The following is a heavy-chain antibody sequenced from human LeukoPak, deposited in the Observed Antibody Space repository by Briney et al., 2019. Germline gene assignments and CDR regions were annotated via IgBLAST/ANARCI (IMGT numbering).Heavy chain of an antibody. CDR2: ISNDGSKK. D-gene: IGHD1-1*01. J-gene: IGHJ6*02. CDR3: AKDRSPTGSYYGMDV. V-gene: IGHV3-30*18. CDR1: GFTFSYYA. Sequence: GGSLRLSCAASGFTFSYYAMRWVRQAPGKGLEWVAVISNDGSKKFYIDSVKGRFTVSSDKSADTLYLQMNSLRPEDTAVYYCAKDRSPTGSYYGMDVWGQGTTVIVSS.